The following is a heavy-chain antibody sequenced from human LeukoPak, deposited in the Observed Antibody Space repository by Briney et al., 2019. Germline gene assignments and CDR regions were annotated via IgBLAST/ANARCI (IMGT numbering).Heavy chain of an antibody. CDR1: GYTFTSYY. D-gene: IGHD6-6*01. J-gene: IGHJ4*02. Sequence: ASVKVSCKASGYTFTSYYMHWVRQAPGQGLEWMGIINPSGGSTSYAQKFQGRVTMTRDTSTSTVYMELSSLRSEDTAVYYCARGLGGHSSSSQGWGLYYFDYWGQGTLLTVSS. CDR2: INPSGGST. V-gene: IGHV1-46*01. CDR3: ARGLGGHSSSSQGWGLYYFDY.